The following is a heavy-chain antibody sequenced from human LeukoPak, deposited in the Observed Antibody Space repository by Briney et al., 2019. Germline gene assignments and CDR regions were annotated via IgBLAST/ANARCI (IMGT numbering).Heavy chain of an antibody. J-gene: IGHJ4*02. CDR2: IFASGSI. D-gene: IGHD3-10*01. CDR1: GASINSDY. Sequence: PSETLSLTCTVSGASINSDYWTWVRQVAGKGLEWIGRIFASGSINYNPYLRSRITMSVDTSKNQFSLDLSSVTAADTGVYYCARGWAPRGEKSSFASWGQGTLVTVSS. CDR3: ARGWAPRGEKSSFAS. V-gene: IGHV4-4*07.